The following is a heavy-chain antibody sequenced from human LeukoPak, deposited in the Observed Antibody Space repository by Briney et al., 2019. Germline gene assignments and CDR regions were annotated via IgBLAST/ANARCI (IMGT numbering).Heavy chain of an antibody. Sequence: GGSLRLSCAASGFTFSSYAMHWVRQAPGKGLEWLAVISYDGSNKYYADSVKGRFTISRDNSKNTLYLQMNSLRAEDTAVYYCARDRDCSSTSCFQGLDYWGQGTLVTVSS. J-gene: IGHJ4*02. D-gene: IGHD2-2*01. CDR3: ARDRDCSSTSCFQGLDY. V-gene: IGHV3-30*04. CDR1: GFTFSSYA. CDR2: ISYDGSNK.